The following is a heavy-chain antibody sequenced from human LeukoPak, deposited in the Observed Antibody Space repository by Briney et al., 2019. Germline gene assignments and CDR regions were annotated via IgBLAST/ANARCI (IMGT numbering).Heavy chain of an antibody. Sequence: PGGSLRLTCAASGLTFRNYGMHWVRQAPGKGLEWVAVIWYDGSNQYYVDSVKGRFTISRDNSKNTLYLQVNSLRAEDTAVYYCAKGGKWDVTPFDYWGQGTLVTVSS. CDR2: IWYDGSNQ. CDR3: AKGGKWDVTPFDY. CDR1: GLTFRNYG. D-gene: IGHD1-26*01. V-gene: IGHV3-33*06. J-gene: IGHJ4*02.